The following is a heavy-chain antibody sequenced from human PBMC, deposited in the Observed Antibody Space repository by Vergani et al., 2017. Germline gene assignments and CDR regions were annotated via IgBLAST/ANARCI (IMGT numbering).Heavy chain of an antibody. CDR2: ISGSGGNT. D-gene: IGHD3-22*01. CDR3: ARDLFYYDSSGYYSGFFDY. CDR1: GFTFSDYA. J-gene: IGHJ4*02. Sequence: EVQLVESGGGLVQPGGSLRLSCAASGFTFSDYAMNWGRQAPGKGLEWVSSISGSGGNTDYADSVKGRFTISRDNSKNVLSLQMNSLRAEDTAVYYCARDLFYYDSSGYYSGFFDYWGQGTLVTVSS. V-gene: IGHV3-23*04.